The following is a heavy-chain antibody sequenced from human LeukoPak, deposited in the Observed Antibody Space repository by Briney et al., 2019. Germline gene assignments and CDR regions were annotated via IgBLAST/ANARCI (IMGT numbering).Heavy chain of an antibody. CDR2: INHSGST. Sequence: KPSETLSLTCAVYGGSFSGYYWSWIRQPPGKGLEWIGEINHSGSTNYNPSLKSRVTISVDTSKNQFSLKLSSVTAADTAVYYCARISPPYGSGSFDYWGQGTLVTVSS. V-gene: IGHV4-34*01. D-gene: IGHD3-10*01. CDR3: ARISPPYGSGSFDY. CDR1: GGSFSGYY. J-gene: IGHJ4*02.